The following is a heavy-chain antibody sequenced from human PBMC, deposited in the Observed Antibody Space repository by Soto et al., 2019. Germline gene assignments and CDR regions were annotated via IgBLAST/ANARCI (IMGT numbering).Heavy chain of an antibody. CDR3: AKARERGYYSGSGSYFYFDY. V-gene: IGHV3-30*18. Sequence: GGSPRLSCAASGFTFSSYAMHWVRQAPGKGLEWVAFISYDGSYKYYADSLKGRFTISRDNSKNTLYLQMNSLRAEDTAVYYCAKARERGYYSGSGSYFYFDYWGQGTLVTVS. J-gene: IGHJ4*02. CDR2: ISYDGSYK. CDR1: GFTFSSYA. D-gene: IGHD3-10*01.